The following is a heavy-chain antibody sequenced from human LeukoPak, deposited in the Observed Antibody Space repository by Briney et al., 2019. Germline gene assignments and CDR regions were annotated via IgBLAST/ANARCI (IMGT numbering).Heavy chain of an antibody. CDR2: ISYDGSNK. V-gene: IGHV3-30*18. Sequence: GGSLRLSCAASGFTFSTYGMHWVRQAPGKGLEWVAVISYDGSNKYYADSVKGRFTISRDNSKNTLYLQMNSLRAEDTAVYYCAKGGGLEGYDYWGQGTLVTVSS. CDR3: AKGGGLEGYDY. J-gene: IGHJ4*02. D-gene: IGHD3-22*01. CDR1: GFTFSTYG.